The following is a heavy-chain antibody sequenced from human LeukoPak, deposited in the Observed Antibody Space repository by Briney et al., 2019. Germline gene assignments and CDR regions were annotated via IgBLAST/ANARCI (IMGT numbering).Heavy chain of an antibody. D-gene: IGHD3-22*01. CDR1: GGSFSGYY. CDR3: ARDRSSSGYLDY. CDR2: INHSGST. Sequence: KASETLSLTCAVYGGSFSGYYWSWIRQPPGKGLEWIGEINHSGSTNYNPSLKSRVSISVDTSKNQFSLKLSSVTAADTAVYYCARDRSSSGYLDYWGQGTLVTVSS. J-gene: IGHJ4*02. V-gene: IGHV4-34*01.